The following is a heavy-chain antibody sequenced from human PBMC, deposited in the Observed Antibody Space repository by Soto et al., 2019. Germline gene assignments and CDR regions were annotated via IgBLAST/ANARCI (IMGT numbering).Heavy chain of an antibody. CDR3: AAELGFGKLSVV. CDR1: GDTFKNCV. Sequence: QVQVVQSGVEVRRPGSSVKVSCKASGDTFKNCVISWVRQAPGQGLEWMGGFIPLFGTTDFAQRFQGRLTTTTEESTSTAYMELSRLRSEDTATYYCAAELGFGKLSVVWGQGTTVIVSS. D-gene: IGHD3-10*01. V-gene: IGHV1-69*01. J-gene: IGHJ6*02. CDR2: FIPLFGTT.